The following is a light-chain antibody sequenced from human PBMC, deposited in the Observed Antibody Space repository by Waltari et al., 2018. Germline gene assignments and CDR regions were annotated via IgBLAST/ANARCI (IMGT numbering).Light chain of an antibody. CDR3: CSYASSSPRLI. Sequence: QSALTQPASVSGSLGQSISISCSGTYSNVGSYDLVSWYHQRPGEAPKLLIYEVLKRPSGISNRFSGSKSGNAASLTISALQPEDEGTDYCCSYASSSPRLIFGGGTELSVL. V-gene: IGLV2-23*02. J-gene: IGLJ2*01. CDR1: YSNVGSYDL. CDR2: EVL.